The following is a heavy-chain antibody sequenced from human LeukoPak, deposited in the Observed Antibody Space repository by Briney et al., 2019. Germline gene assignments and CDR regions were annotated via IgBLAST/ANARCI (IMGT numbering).Heavy chain of an antibody. CDR1: GFTFSSYW. V-gene: IGHV3-7*01. Sequence: GSLRLSCAASGFTFSSYWMSWVRQAPGKGLEWVANIKPDGSEKYYVDAVKGRFTISRDNAKNSLYLQMNSLRAEDTAMYYCARDGWFGDYNWFDPWGQGTLVTVSS. CDR3: ARDGWFGDYNWFDP. CDR2: IKPDGSEK. J-gene: IGHJ5*02. D-gene: IGHD3-10*01.